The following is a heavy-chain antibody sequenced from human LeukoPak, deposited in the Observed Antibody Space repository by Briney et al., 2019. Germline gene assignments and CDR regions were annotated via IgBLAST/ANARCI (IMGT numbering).Heavy chain of an antibody. V-gene: IGHV3-30*02. Sequence: PGGSLRLSCAASGFTFSSYGMHWVRQAPGKGLEWVAFIRYDGSNKYYADSVKGRFTISRDNSKNTLYLHVNSLRPEDAAVYYCATALKRYNWNCGLWGQGTLVTVSS. CDR3: ATALKRYNWNCGL. CDR1: GFTFSSYG. CDR2: IRYDGSNK. J-gene: IGHJ4*02. D-gene: IGHD1-7*01.